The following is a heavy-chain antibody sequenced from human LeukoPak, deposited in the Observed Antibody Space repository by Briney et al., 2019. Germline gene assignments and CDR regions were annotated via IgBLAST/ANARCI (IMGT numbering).Heavy chain of an antibody. V-gene: IGHV4-34*01. CDR3: ARGLPIRVLAGLVPAAVYFDY. D-gene: IGHD2-2*01. J-gene: IGHJ4*02. CDR2: IHHSGST. Sequence: SETLSLTCAVYGESFSGYYWTWIRQAPGKGLEWIGEIHHSGSTNYNPSLKSRVTISVDTTKNQFSLKLSSVTAADTAVYYCARGLPIRVLAGLVPAAVYFDYWGQGTLVTVSS. CDR1: GESFSGYY.